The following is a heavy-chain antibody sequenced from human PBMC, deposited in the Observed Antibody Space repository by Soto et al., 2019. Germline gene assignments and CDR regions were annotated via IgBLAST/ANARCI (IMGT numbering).Heavy chain of an antibody. J-gene: IGHJ4*02. V-gene: IGHV3-33*08. CDR1: GFTFSSYG. CDR3: ARELDTAMVYFDY. D-gene: IGHD5-18*01. Sequence: PGGPLRLTCAASGFTFSSYGMHWVRQAPGKGLEWVAVIWYDGSNKYYADSVKGRFTISRDNSKNTLYLQMNSLRAEDTAVYYCARELDTAMVYFDYWGQGTLVTVS. CDR2: IWYDGSNK.